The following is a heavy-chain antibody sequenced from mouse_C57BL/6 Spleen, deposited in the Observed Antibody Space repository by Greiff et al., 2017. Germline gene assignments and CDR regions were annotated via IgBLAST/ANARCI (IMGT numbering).Heavy chain of an antibody. CDR2: IDPADSYT. CDR3: ARPYGSLVY. V-gene: IGHV1-50*01. CDR1: GYTFTSYW. Sequence: VQLQQPGAELVKPGASVKLSCKASGYTFTSYWMQWVKQRPGQGLEWIGEIDPADSYTNYNQKFKGKATLTVDTSSSTAYLQLSSLTSEDSAVYYCARPYGSLVYWGESTTLTVSP. D-gene: IGHD1-1*01. J-gene: IGHJ2*01.